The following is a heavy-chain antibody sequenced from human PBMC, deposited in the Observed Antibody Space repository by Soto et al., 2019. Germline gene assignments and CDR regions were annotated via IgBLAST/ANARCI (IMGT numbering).Heavy chain of an antibody. CDR3: ARPNYYDSTAGAFDI. CDR1: GGTFSSYA. Sequence: SVKVSCKASGGTFSSYAISWVRQAPGQGLEWMGGIIPIFGTANYAQKFQGRVTITADESTSTAYMELSSLRPEDTAVYYCARPNYYDSTAGAFDIWGQGTMVTVSS. CDR2: IIPIFGTA. D-gene: IGHD3-22*01. V-gene: IGHV1-69*13. J-gene: IGHJ3*02.